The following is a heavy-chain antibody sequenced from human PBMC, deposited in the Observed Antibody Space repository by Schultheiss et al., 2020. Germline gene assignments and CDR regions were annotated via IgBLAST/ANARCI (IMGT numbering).Heavy chain of an antibody. CDR1: GFTFSRYA. CDR2: MSYDGTNR. CDR3: ARDWGSGASGTLDY. D-gene: IGHD3-16*01. Sequence: GGSLRLSCTASGFTFSRYAMHWVRQAPGKGLEWVAVMSYDGTNRYYADSVKGRFTISRDNSKNTLYMQMNSLRADDTAVYYCARDWGSGASGTLDYWGQGTLVTVSS. J-gene: IGHJ4*02. V-gene: IGHV3-30-3*01.